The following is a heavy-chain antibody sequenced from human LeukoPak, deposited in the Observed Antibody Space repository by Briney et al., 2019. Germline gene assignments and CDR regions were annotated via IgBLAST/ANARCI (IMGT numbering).Heavy chain of an antibody. J-gene: IGHJ4*02. CDR1: GYTFTSYG. Sequence: ASVKVSCKASGYTFTSYGISWVRQAPGQGLEWMGWISAYNGNTNYAQKLQGRVTMTTDTSTSTAYMELRSLRSDDTAVYYCARGDAPTYYYDSSGPLDYWGQGTLVTVSS. CDR3: ARGDAPTYYYDSSGPLDY. D-gene: IGHD3-22*01. V-gene: IGHV1-18*01. CDR2: ISAYNGNT.